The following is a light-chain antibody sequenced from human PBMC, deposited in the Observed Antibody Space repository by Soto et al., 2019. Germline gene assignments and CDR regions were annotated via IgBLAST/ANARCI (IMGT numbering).Light chain of an antibody. V-gene: IGKV1-9*01. Sequence: DIQLTQSPSSLSVSVGDRVTITCRASQSISSYLDWYQQKPGKAPKLLIYAASTLQSGVPSRFSGSGSGTEFTLTVSNLQPEDFAGYYCQQTYSYPITFGQGTRLEIK. CDR1: QSISSY. CDR2: AAS. CDR3: QQTYSYPIT. J-gene: IGKJ5*01.